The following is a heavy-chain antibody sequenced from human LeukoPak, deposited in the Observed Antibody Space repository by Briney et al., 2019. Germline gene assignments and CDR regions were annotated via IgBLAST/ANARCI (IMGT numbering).Heavy chain of an antibody. CDR1: GFTFSNYS. Sequence: GGSLRLSCAASGFTFSNYSMNWVRQAPGKGLEWVSSISSSSSYIYYADSVKGRFTISRDNAKNSLYLQMNSLRAEDTAVYYCARVPRRTYQLLNYYYYMGVWGKGTTVTVSS. CDR2: ISSSSSYI. CDR3: ARVPRRTYQLLNYYYYMGV. V-gene: IGHV3-21*01. J-gene: IGHJ6*03. D-gene: IGHD2-2*01.